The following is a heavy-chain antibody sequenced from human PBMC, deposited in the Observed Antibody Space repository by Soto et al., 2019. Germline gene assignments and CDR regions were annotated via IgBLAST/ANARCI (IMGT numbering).Heavy chain of an antibody. D-gene: IGHD2-2*01. CDR3: RGAMDYFDY. CDR1: GGSFSGYY. Sequence: SETLSLTCAVYGGSFSGYYWSWIRQPPGKGLEWIGEINHRGSTNYNPSLKSRVTISVDTSKNQFSLKVSSVTAADTAVYYCRGAMDYFDYWGQGTLVPVSS. J-gene: IGHJ4*02. V-gene: IGHV4-34*01. CDR2: INHRGST.